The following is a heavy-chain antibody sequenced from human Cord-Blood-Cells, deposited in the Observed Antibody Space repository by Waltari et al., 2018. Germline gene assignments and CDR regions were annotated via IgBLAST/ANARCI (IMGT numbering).Heavy chain of an antibody. D-gene: IGHD1-26*01. CDR2: INHSGST. Sequence: QVQLQQWGAGLLTPSETLSLTCAAYGRSFSGYYWSWFRQPPGKGLEWIGEINHSGSTNYNPSLKSRVTISVDTSKNQFSLKLSSVTAVDTAVYYCARRPPPYSGSYYWFDPWGQGTLVTVSS. J-gene: IGHJ5*02. V-gene: IGHV4-34*01. CDR1: GRSFSGYY. CDR3: ARRPPPYSGSYYWFDP.